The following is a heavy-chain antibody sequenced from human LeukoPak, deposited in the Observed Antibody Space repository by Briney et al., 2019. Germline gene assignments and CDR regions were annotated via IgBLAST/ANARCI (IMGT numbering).Heavy chain of an antibody. V-gene: IGHV3-9*01. CDR3: AKEKPPTKTYYHDSSRGAFDI. Sequence: GGSLRLSCAASGFTFDDYAMHWVRQAPGKGLEWVSGISWNSGSIGYADSVKGRFTISRDNAKNSLYLQMNSLRAEDTALYYCAKEKPPTKTYYHDSSRGAFDIWGQGTMVTVSS. CDR1: GFTFDDYA. J-gene: IGHJ3*02. D-gene: IGHD3-22*01. CDR2: ISWNSGSI.